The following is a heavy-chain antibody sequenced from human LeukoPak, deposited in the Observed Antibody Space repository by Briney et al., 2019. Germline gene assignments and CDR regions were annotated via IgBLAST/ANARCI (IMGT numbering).Heavy chain of an antibody. Sequence: LSGGSLRLSCAASGFTFSSYAMSWVRQAPGKGLEWVSAISGSGGSTYYADSVKGRFTISRGNSKNTLYLQMNSLRAEDTAVYYCAKDAPVNIVVVPAANSWGQGTLVTVSS. D-gene: IGHD2-2*01. CDR2: ISGSGGST. CDR1: GFTFSSYA. J-gene: IGHJ4*02. V-gene: IGHV3-23*01. CDR3: AKDAPVNIVVVPAANS.